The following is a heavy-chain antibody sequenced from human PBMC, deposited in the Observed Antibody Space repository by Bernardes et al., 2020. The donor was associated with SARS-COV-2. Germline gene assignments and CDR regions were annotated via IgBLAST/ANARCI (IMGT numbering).Heavy chain of an antibody. V-gene: IGHV4-59*08. J-gene: IGHJ5*02. D-gene: IGHD3-3*01. CDR2: IYYSGST. CDR1: GGSISSYY. Sequence: SETLSLTCTVSGGSISSYYWSWIRQPPGKGLEWIGYIYYSGSTNYNPSLKSRVPISVDTSKNQFSLKLSSVTAADTAVYYCARQRADYDFWSGYYRRGNWFDPWGQGTLVTVSS. CDR3: ARQRADYDFWSGYYRRGNWFDP.